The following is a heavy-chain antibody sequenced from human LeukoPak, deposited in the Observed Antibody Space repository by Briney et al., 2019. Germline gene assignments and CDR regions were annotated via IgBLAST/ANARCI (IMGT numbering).Heavy chain of an antibody. D-gene: IGHD2-2*01. Sequence: ASVKVSCKXSGGTFSSDAISWVRQAPGQGLEWMGRIIPIFGTANYSQKFQGRVTITADESTSTAYMELSSLRSEDTAVYYCAREAGYCSSTSCPHWFDPWGQGTLVTVSS. V-gene: IGHV1-69*13. CDR1: GGTFSSDA. CDR3: AREAGYCSSTSCPHWFDP. CDR2: IIPIFGTA. J-gene: IGHJ5*02.